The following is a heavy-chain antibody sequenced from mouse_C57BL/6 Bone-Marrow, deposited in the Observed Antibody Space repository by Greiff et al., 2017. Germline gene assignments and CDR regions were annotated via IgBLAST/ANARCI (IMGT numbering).Heavy chain of an antibody. J-gene: IGHJ3*01. V-gene: IGHV7-3*01. CDR2: IRNKANGYTT. D-gene: IGHD1-1*01. Sequence: EVKVEESGGGLVQPGGSLSLSCAASGFTFTVYYMSWVRQPPGKALEWLGFIRNKANGYTTEYSASVKGRFTISRDNSQSILYLQMNALRAEDSATYYCARSYGSSYDAYWGQGTLVTVSA. CDR1: GFTFTVYY. CDR3: ARSYGSSYDAY.